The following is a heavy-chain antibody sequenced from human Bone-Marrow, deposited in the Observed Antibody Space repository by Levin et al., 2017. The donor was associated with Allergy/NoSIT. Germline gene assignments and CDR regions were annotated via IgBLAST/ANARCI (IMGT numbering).Heavy chain of an antibody. V-gene: IGHV1-69*13. CDR2: ITPMFVTP. CDR3: AILINRIRDSKPQTDY. J-gene: IGHJ4*02. D-gene: IGHD2-15*01. Sequence: SVKVSCKPFGGTFFQSALSWVRQAPGQGLQWMGGITPMFVTPKYAQKFEDRITITADDSTSTTYLEVNSLTSDDTAIYYCAILINRIRDSKPQTDYWGQGTRVTVSS. CDR1: GGTFFQSA.